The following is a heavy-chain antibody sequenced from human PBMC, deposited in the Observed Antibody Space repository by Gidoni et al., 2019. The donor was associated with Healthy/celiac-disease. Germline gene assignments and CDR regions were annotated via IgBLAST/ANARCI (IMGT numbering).Heavy chain of an antibody. CDR1: GFTFSRYS. CDR2: ISSSSSTI. J-gene: IGHJ4*02. CDR3: ARDLTGYSFDTYYFDY. V-gene: IGHV3-48*04. Sequence: EVQLVESGGGLVQPGGSLRLSCAASGFTFSRYSMNWVRQAPGKGLEWVSYISSSSSTIYYADSVKGRFTISRDNAKNSLYLQMNSLRAEDTAVYYCARDLTGYSFDTYYFDYWGQGTLVTVSS. D-gene: IGHD3-9*01.